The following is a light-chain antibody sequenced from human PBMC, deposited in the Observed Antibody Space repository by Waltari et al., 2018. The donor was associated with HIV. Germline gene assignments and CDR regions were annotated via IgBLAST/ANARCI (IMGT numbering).Light chain of an antibody. CDR1: PFNIGNNY. Sequence: QSVLTQPPSVSGTPGQRVSISCSGSPFNIGNNYAFWYQQFQGAAPRLLIDRHNQRPSGVPDRFSVSKSGTSASLAISGLRAEDEADFYCAAWDDSLSGLVFGGGTKLTVL. J-gene: IGLJ2*01. CDR2: RHN. CDR3: AAWDDSLSGLV. V-gene: IGLV1-47*01.